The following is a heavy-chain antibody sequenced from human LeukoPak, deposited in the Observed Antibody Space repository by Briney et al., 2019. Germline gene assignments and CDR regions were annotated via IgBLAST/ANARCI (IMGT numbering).Heavy chain of an antibody. CDR2: INPSGGST. D-gene: IGHD1-26*01. V-gene: IGHV1-46*01. CDR3: ARALVGATRHWYFDL. J-gene: IGHJ2*01. Sequence: AASVKVSCKASGYTFSSYYMHWVRQAPGQGLEWMGIINPSGGSTSYAQKFQGRVTMTRDMSTSTVYMELSSLRSEDTAVYYCARALVGATRHWYFDLWGRGTLVTVSS. CDR1: GYTFSSYY.